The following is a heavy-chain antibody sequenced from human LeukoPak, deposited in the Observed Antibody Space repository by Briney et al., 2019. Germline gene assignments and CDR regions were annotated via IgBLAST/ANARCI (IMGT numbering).Heavy chain of an antibody. CDR2: IIPIFGTA. V-gene: IGHV1-69*01. D-gene: IGHD6-19*01. Sequence: SVKVSCKASGGTFSNYAISWVRQAPGQGLEWMGAIIPIFGTANYAQKFQGRVTITADESTSTAYMELSSLRSEDTAAYYCARILSSSWYEYFHHWGQGTLVTVSS. CDR3: ARILSSSWYEYFHH. CDR1: GGTFSNYA. J-gene: IGHJ1*01.